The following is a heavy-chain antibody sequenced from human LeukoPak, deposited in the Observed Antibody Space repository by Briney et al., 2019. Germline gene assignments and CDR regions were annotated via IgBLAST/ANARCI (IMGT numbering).Heavy chain of an antibody. CDR1: GYTFTSYY. D-gene: IGHD6-19*01. V-gene: IGHV1-8*02. CDR3: ARGSSGWYGTYYYYGMDV. Sequence: GASVKVSCKASGYTFTSYYMHWVRQATGQGLEWMGWMNPNSGNTGYAQKFQGRVTMTRNTSISTAYMELGSLRSEDTAVYYCARGSSGWYGTYYYYGMDVWGQGTTVTVSS. CDR2: MNPNSGNT. J-gene: IGHJ6*02.